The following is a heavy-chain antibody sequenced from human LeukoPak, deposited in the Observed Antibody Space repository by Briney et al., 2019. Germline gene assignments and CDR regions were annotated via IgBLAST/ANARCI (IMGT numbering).Heavy chain of an antibody. Sequence: PSETLSLTCAVSGDSVSSISYYWSWIRQPAGKGLEWIGHVYTSGSTSYNPSLESRVSISVDESKNQFSLSLSSVTAADTAVYYCARERFLELIPHDGFDIWGQGAMVIVSS. V-gene: IGHV4-61*09. CDR2: VYTSGST. J-gene: IGHJ3*02. D-gene: IGHD3-3*01. CDR1: GDSVSSISYY. CDR3: ARERFLELIPHDGFDI.